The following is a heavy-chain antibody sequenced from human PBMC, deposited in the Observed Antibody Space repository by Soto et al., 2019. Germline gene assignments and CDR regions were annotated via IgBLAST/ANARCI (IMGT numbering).Heavy chain of an antibody. CDR1: GFTFSMFS. Sequence: GGALRLSCSASGFTFSMFSMHWVRQAPGKGLEYVSGISSNGDSTYYADSVKGRFTISRDNSKNTLYLQMSSLRAVDTAVYYCVHPRSTVQIPPTWGQGTLVTVSS. D-gene: IGHD4-17*01. CDR2: ISSNGDST. CDR3: VHPRSTVQIPPT. J-gene: IGHJ5*02. V-gene: IGHV3-64D*06.